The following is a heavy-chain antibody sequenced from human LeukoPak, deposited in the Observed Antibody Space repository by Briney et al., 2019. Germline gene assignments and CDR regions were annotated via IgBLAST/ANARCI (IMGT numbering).Heavy chain of an antibody. CDR2: ISGSAHKI. CDR1: GITFSNYA. Sequence: GGSLRLSCVASGITFSNYAVSWVRQAPEKRLDWVSVISGSAHKIRYADSVKGRFTISRDNSENIVYLQMNNLRVEDTAVYYCAGRPTGYSSGYIHWGQGTLVTVSS. V-gene: IGHV3-23*01. D-gene: IGHD5-18*01. J-gene: IGHJ4*02. CDR3: AGRPTGYSSGYIH.